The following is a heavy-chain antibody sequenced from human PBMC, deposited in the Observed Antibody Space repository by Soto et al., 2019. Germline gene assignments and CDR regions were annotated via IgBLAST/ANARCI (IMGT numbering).Heavy chain of an antibody. J-gene: IGHJ6*02. V-gene: IGHV3-21*01. Sequence: GGSLRLSCAASGFTFSSCSMNWVRQAPGKGLEWVSSISSSSSYIYYADSVKGRFTISRDNAKNPLYLQMNSLRAEDTAVYYCARDSGPDYYGMDVWGQGTTVTVSS. CDR1: GFTFSSCS. D-gene: IGHD6-25*01. CDR3: ARDSGPDYYGMDV. CDR2: ISSSSSYI.